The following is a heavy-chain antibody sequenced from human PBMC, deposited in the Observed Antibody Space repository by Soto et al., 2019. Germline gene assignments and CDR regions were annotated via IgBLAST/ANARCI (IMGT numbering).Heavy chain of an antibody. Sequence: PSETLSLTCSVSGDSISSSGLYWSWIRQPPGKGLEWIGRIYYTGDTYYNPSLKSRFTMSVDTSKNQFSLSLNSVTAADTAVYYCARDSGFYSSSSFDYWGRGTLVTVSS. V-gene: IGHV4-31*03. CDR2: IYYTGDT. J-gene: IGHJ4*02. D-gene: IGHD6-6*01. CDR1: GDSISSSGLY. CDR3: ARDSGFYSSSSFDY.